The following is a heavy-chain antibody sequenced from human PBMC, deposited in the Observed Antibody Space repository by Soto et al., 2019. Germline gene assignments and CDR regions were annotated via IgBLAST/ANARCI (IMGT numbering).Heavy chain of an antibody. CDR2: ISNRGST. V-gene: IGHV4-30-4*01. Sequence: QVHLQESGPGLVKPSQTLSLTCTVSGGPISNNDDYWTWIRQSPGKGLEWIGYISNRGSTSYNTSLKGRLTLSLDMSKKQFALKLTSVTAADTAVSYGASGRSFTIFGVVRPLHYFDPWGQGILVTVAS. CDR1: GGPISNNDDY. J-gene: IGHJ5*02. CDR3: ASGRSFTIFGVVRPLHYFDP. D-gene: IGHD3-3*01.